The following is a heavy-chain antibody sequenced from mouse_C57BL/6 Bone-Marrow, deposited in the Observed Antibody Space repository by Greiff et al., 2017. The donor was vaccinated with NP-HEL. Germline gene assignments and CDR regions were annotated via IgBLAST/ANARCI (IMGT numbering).Heavy chain of an antibody. Sequence: QVQLQQPGAELVKPGASVKLSCKASGYTFTSYWMHWVKQRPGQGLEWIGMIHPNSGSTNYNEKFKSKATLTVDKSSSTAYMQLSSLTSEDSAVYYCARDDPYGSSPLGYWGQGTTLTVSS. J-gene: IGHJ2*01. D-gene: IGHD1-1*01. CDR1: GYTFTSYW. CDR2: IHPNSGST. CDR3: ARDDPYGSSPLGY. V-gene: IGHV1-64*01.